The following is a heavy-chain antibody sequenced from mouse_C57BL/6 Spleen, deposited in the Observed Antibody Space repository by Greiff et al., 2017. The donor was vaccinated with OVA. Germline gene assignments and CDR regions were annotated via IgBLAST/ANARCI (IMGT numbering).Heavy chain of an antibody. CDR1: GYTFTSYW. CDR3: ARGGNYYGSSLYAMDY. CDR2: IDPNRGGT. V-gene: IGHV1-72*01. Sequence: VQLQQPGAELVKPGASVKLSCKASGYTFTSYWMHWVKQRPGRGLEWIGRIDPNRGGTKYNEKFKSKATLTVDKPSSTAYMQLSSLTSEDSAVYYYARGGNYYGSSLYAMDYWGQGTSVTVSS. D-gene: IGHD1-1*01. J-gene: IGHJ4*01.